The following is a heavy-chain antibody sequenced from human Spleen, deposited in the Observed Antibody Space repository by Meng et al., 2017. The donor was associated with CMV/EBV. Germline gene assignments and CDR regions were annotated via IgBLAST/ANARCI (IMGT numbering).Heavy chain of an antibody. CDR1: GGSISSGGYY. CDR3: ARDPNGNNWFDP. J-gene: IGHJ5*02. D-gene: IGHD2-8*01. V-gene: IGHV4-31*02. Sequence: VSGGSISSGGYYWSWIRHLPGKGLEWIGYIYYSGSTYYNPSLKSRVTISIDTSKNQLSLNLSSVTAADTAVYYCARDPNGNNWFDPWGQGTLVTVSS. CDR2: IYYSGST.